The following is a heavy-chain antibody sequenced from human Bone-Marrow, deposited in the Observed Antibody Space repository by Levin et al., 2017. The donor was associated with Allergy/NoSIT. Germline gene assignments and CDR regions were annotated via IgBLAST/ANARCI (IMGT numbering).Heavy chain of an antibody. D-gene: IGHD3-22*01. CDR1: GYTFTGYY. CDR2: INPNSGGT. CDR3: ARDAGNYYDSSGYYYSADFDY. Sequence: GESLKISCKASGYTFTGYYMHWVRQAPGQGLEWMGRINPNSGGTNYAQKFQGRVTMTRDTSISTAYMELSRLRSDDTAVYYCARDAGNYYDSSGYYYSADFDYWGQGTLVTVSS. J-gene: IGHJ4*02. V-gene: IGHV1-2*06.